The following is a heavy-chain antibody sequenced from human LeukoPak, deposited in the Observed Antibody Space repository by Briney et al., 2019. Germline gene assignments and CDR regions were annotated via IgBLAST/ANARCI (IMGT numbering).Heavy chain of an antibody. CDR3: ARRAAFYYSLGV. V-gene: IGHV4-59*01. D-gene: IGHD6-13*01. Sequence: SETLSLTCTVSGGSLSSYYWSWVRQPPGKGLGWIGYIYYSGSTNYNPSLKSRVTISVDTSKNQFSLKLTSVTAADTAVYYCARRAAFYYSLGVWGQGTTVTVSS. CDR1: GGSLSSYY. J-gene: IGHJ6*02. CDR2: IYYSGST.